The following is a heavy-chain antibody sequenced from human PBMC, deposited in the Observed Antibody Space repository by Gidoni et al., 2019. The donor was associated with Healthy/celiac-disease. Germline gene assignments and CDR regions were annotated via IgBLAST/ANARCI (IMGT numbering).Heavy chain of an antibody. CDR2: IYHSGST. D-gene: IGHD2-15*01. J-gene: IGHJ5*02. CDR3: ARSVDCSGGSCFLVGHNWFDP. CDR1: GYSISRGYY. V-gene: IGHV4-38-2*02. Sequence: QVQLQESGPGLVKPSETLSLTCTVSGYSISRGYYWGWIRQPPGKGLEWIGSIYHSGSTYYNPFLKSRVTISVDTSKNQFSLKLSSVTAADTAVYYCARSVDCSGGSCFLVGHNWFDPWGQGTLVTVSS.